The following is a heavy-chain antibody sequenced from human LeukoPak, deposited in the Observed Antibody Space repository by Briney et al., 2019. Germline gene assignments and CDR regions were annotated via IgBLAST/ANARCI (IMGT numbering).Heavy chain of an antibody. D-gene: IGHD4-17*01. CDR3: ARGLGPYGDYEN. Sequence: ASVKVSCKASGYTFTSYYMHWVRQAPGQGLEWMGIINPSGGSTSYAQKFQGRVTMTRNTSISTAYMELSSLRSEDTAVYYCARGLGPYGDYENWGQGTLVTVSS. V-gene: IGHV1-46*01. CDR2: INPSGGST. CDR1: GYTFTSYY. J-gene: IGHJ4*02.